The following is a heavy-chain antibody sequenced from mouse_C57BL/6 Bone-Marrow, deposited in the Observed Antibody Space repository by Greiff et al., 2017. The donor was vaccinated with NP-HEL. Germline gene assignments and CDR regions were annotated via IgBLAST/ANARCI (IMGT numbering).Heavy chain of an antibody. V-gene: IGHV3-6*01. CDR3: ARDLLWGGDAMDY. D-gene: IGHD2-1*01. CDR2: ISYDGSN. Sequence: EVQLVESGPGLVKPSQSLSLTCSVTGYSITSGYYWNWIRQFPGNKLEWMGYISYDGSNNYNPSLKNRISITRDTSKNQFFLKLNSVTTEDTATYYCARDLLWGGDAMDYWGQGTSVTVSS. J-gene: IGHJ4*01. CDR1: GYSITSGYY.